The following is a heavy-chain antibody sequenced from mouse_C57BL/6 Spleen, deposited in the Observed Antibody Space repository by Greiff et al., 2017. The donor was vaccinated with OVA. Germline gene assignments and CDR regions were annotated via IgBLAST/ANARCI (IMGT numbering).Heavy chain of an antibody. CDR3: AREGGDYYYYFDY. D-gene: IGHD2-1*01. V-gene: IGHV1-53*01. CDR2: INPSNGGT. Sequence: QVQLKQPGTELVKPGASVKLSCKASGYTFTSYWMHWVKQRPGQGLEWIGNINPSNGGTNYNEKFKSKATLTVDKSSSTAYMQLSSLTSEDSAVYYCAREGGDYYYYFDYWGQGTTLTVSS. CDR1: GYTFTSYW. J-gene: IGHJ2*01.